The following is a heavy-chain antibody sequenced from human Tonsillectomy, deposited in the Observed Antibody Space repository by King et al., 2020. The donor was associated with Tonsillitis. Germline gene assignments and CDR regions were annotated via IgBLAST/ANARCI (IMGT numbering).Heavy chain of an antibody. CDR3: ASHSSGMGGLDY. CDR2: IYYSGST. J-gene: IGHJ4*02. V-gene: IGHV4-59*08. CDR1: GGSISSYY. D-gene: IGHD3-10*01. Sequence: VQLQESGPGLVKPSETLSLTCTVSGGSISSYYWSWIRQPPGKGLEWIGYIYYSGSTNYNPSLKSRVTISVDTSNNQFSLKLSSVTAADTAVYYCASHSSGMGGLDYWGQGTLVTVSS.